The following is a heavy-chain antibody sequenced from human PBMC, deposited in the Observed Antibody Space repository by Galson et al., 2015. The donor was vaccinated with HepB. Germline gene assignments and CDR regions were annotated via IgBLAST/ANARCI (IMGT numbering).Heavy chain of an antibody. CDR3: AKDGIMVANNPYHFHY. CDR1: GFTFSAYW. D-gene: IGHD2-15*01. Sequence: SLRLSCAASGFTFSAYWMTWVRQAPGKGLEWVSSITSSGGNSYYTDSVKGRFTISRDNSKNTLLLQLNSLRAEETAMYFCAKDGIMVANNPYHFHYWGQGTLVTVSS. J-gene: IGHJ4*02. V-gene: IGHV3-23*01. CDR2: ITSSGGNS.